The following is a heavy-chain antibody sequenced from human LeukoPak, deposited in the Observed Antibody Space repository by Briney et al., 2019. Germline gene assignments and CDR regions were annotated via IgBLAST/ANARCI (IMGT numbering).Heavy chain of an antibody. CDR1: GGTFSSYA. D-gene: IGHD3-3*01. V-gene: IGHV1-69*05. Sequence: SVKVSCKASGGTFSSYAISWVRQAPGQGLEWMGGIIPIFGTANYAQKFQGRVTITTDESTSTAYMELSSLRSEDTAVYYCATEDPTVRFLEWLLFDYWGQGTLVTVSS. CDR3: ATEDPTVRFLEWLLFDY. CDR2: IIPIFGTA. J-gene: IGHJ4*02.